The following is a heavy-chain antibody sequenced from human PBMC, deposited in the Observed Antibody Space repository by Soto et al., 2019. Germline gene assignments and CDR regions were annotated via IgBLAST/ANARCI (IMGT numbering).Heavy chain of an antibody. J-gene: IGHJ4*02. V-gene: IGHV1-18*01. CDR2: ISAYNGNT. CDR3: ASGYCSGGSCYDESFDY. CDR1: GYTFTSYG. D-gene: IGHD2-15*01. Sequence: ASVKVSCKASGYTFTSYGISWVRQAPGQGLEWMGRISAYNGNTNYAQKLQGRVTMTTDTSTSTAYMELRSLRSDDTAVYYCASGYCSGGSCYDESFDYWGQGTLVTVSS.